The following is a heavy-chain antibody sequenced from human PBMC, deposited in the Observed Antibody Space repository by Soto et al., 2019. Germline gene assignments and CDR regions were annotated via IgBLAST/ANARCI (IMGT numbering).Heavy chain of an antibody. CDR1: GDSVSSNSAA. CDR2: TYYRSKWYN. Sequence: QVQLQQSGPGLVKPSQTLSLTCAISGDSVSSNSAAWNWIRQSPSRGLEWLGRTYYRSKWYNDYAVSVKSRITINPDTSKNQFSLRLNSVAPEDTAVYYCARELRYSGSYSVGQCDYWGQGTLVTVSS. D-gene: IGHD1-26*01. V-gene: IGHV6-1*01. J-gene: IGHJ4*02. CDR3: ARELRYSGSYSVGQCDY.